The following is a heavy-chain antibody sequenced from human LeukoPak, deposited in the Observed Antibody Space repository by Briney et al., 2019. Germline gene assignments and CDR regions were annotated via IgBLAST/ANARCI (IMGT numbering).Heavy chain of an antibody. V-gene: IGHV3-13*01. CDR3: TRGAAGFDI. CDR1: GFTFSIYD. CDR2: IGKGGDT. Sequence: GGSLRLSCAASGFTFSIYDFHWVRHVTGKGLEWVSGIGKGGDTYYADSVKGRFTISRENAKSSLFLQMNSLRAGDTAVYFCTRGAAGFDIWGQGTMVIV. J-gene: IGHJ3*02.